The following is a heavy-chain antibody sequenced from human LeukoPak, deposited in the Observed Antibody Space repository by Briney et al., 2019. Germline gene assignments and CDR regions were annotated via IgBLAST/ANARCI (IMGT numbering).Heavy chain of an antibody. J-gene: IGHJ4*02. CDR3: ARANYDGSDY. V-gene: IGHV4-4*07. CDR1: GGSISSYY. D-gene: IGHD3-22*01. Sequence: SETLSLTCTVSGGSISSYYWSWIRQPAGKGLEWIGRIYTSVTTNYNPSLKSRVTMSVDTSKNQFSLKMRSVTAADTAVYYCARANYDGSDYWGQGTLVTVSS. CDR2: IYTSVTT.